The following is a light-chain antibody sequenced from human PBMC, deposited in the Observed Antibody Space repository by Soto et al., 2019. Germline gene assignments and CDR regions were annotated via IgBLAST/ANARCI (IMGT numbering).Light chain of an antibody. CDR3: QHRFNWPRFT. CDR1: QSVSSY. J-gene: IGKJ2*01. V-gene: IGKV3-11*01. CDR2: DAS. Sequence: EIVLTQSPATLSLSPGERATLSCRASQSVSSYLAWYQQKPGQAPRLLIYDASNRATGIPARFSGGGSGTDFTLTFSSIEPEDFAVYYCQHRFNWPRFTFGQGTKLEI.